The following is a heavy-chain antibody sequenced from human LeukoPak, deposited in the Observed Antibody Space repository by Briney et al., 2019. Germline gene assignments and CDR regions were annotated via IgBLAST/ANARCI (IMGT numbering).Heavy chain of an antibody. CDR1: GYSISSGYY. CDR3: ARDTRGGRDAFDI. J-gene: IGHJ3*02. CDR2: IYHRGST. Sequence: SETLSLTCTVSGYSISSGYYWGWTRQPPGKGLEWIGSIYHRGSTYYNPSLKSRVTISVDTSKNQFSLKLSSVTAADTAVYYCARDTRGGRDAFDIWGQGTMVTVSS. D-gene: IGHD3-3*01. V-gene: IGHV4-38-2*02.